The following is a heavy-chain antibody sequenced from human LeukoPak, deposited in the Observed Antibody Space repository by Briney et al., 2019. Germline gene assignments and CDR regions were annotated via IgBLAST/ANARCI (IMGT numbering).Heavy chain of an antibody. CDR1: GYTFTGYY. CDR2: INPNSGGT. J-gene: IGHJ6*03. Sequence: ASVMVSCKASGYTFTGYYMHWVRQAPGQGLEWMGWINPNSGGTNYAQKFQGRVTMTRDTSISTAYMELSRLRSDDTAVYYCASSYGDYYYYMDVWGKGTTVTVSS. D-gene: IGHD3-16*01. V-gene: IGHV1-2*02. CDR3: ASSYGDYYYYMDV.